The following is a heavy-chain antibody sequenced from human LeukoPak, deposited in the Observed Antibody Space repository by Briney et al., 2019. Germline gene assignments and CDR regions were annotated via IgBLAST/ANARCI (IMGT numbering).Heavy chain of an antibody. V-gene: IGHV3-30*04. CDR1: GFTFSSYA. CDR2: ISFDGTDA. J-gene: IGHJ4*02. CDR3: ARALGSGGSCYYDY. D-gene: IGHD2-15*01. Sequence: GGSLRLSCAASGFTFSSYAIHWVRQAPGKGLEWVAVISFDGTDAFYADSVKGRFTISRDNSKNTLYLQMNSLRADDTAVYYCARALGSGGSCYYDYWGQGTLVTVSS.